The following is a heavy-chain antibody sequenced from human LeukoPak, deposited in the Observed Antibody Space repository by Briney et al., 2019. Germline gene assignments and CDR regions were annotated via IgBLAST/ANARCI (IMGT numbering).Heavy chain of an antibody. CDR3: VKGIAVAPGGWFDP. Sequence: GGSLRLSCSASGFTFSSYAMHWVRQAPGKGLEYVSAISSNGGSTYYADSVKGRFTISRDNSKNTLYLQMSSLRAEDTAVYNCVKGIAVAPGGWFDPWGQGTLVTVSS. V-gene: IGHV3-64D*06. CDR2: ISSNGGST. J-gene: IGHJ5*02. CDR1: GFTFSSYA. D-gene: IGHD6-19*01.